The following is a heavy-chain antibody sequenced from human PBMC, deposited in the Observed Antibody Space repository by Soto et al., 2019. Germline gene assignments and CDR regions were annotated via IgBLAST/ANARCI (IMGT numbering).Heavy chain of an antibody. CDR3: ASCASRCGRGSRCLPRRDS. CDR1: GGSFSGYY. J-gene: IGHJ4*02. V-gene: IGHV4-34*01. D-gene: IGHD2-15*01. CDR2: IKHSGST. Sequence: QVQLQQWGAGLLKPSETLSLTCAVYGGSFSGYYWSWIRQPPGKGLEWIGEIKHSGSTNYKPSLTSRVPTTVVSPKSRIALQRSPVTAPAPSVDTRASCASRCGRGSRCLPRRDSWGQGTLVTVSS.